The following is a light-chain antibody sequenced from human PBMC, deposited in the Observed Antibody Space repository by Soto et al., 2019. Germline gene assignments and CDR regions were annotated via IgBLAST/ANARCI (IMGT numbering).Light chain of an antibody. Sequence: QLVLTQPPSASGTPGQRVTISCSGSSSNIGAYHVHWYQQLPGAAPKVLIHSSHQRPSGVPDRFSGSKSGTSASLAISGLKSEDEADYYCAAWDDSLNGVVFGGGTKLTVL. J-gene: IGLJ2*01. CDR2: SSH. V-gene: IGLV1-44*01. CDR1: SSNIGAYH. CDR3: AAWDDSLNGVV.